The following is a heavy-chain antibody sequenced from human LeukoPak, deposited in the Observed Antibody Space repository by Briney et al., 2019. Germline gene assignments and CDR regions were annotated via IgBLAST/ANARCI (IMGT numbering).Heavy chain of an antibody. CDR1: VYTFTSYD. V-gene: IGHV1-8*01. Sequence: GASVKVSCKASVYTFTSYDINWVRQATGQGLEWMGWVNPNSGHTCYAQKFQGRVTMTRNTSISTAYMDLSSLRSEDTAVYYCARGAPGSYCSGGSCPYFDYWGQGTLVSVSS. J-gene: IGHJ4*02. CDR3: ARGAPGSYCSGGSCPYFDY. CDR2: VNPNSGHT. D-gene: IGHD2-15*01.